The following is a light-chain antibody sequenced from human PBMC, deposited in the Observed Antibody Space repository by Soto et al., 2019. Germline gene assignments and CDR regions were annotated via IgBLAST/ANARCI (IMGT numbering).Light chain of an antibody. Sequence: SYELTQPPSVSVSPGQTARITCSGDALPKQYAYWYQQKPGQAPVLVIYKDSERPSGIHERFSGSSSGTTVTLTISGVQAEDEADYYCQSADSSGTYKVFGGGTKVTVL. CDR2: KDS. CDR3: QSADSSGTYKV. CDR1: ALPKQY. J-gene: IGLJ3*02. V-gene: IGLV3-25*03.